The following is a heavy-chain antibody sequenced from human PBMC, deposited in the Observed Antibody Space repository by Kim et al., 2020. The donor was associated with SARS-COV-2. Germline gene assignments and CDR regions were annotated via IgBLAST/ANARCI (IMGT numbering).Heavy chain of an antibody. D-gene: IGHD3-10*01. J-gene: IGHJ4*02. CDR3: ARPLYYGSGTSYYFDY. V-gene: IGHV4-39*01. CDR1: GGSISSSSYY. CDR2: IYYSGST. Sequence: SETLSLTCTVSGGSISSSSYYWGWIRQPPGKGLEWIGSIYYSGSTYYNPSLKSRVTISVDTSKNQFSLKLSSVTAADTAVYYCARPLYYGSGTSYYFDYWGQGTLVTVSS.